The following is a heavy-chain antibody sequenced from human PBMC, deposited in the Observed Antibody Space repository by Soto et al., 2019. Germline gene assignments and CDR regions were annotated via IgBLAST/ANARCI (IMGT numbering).Heavy chain of an antibody. CDR3: ARHQSHSSSYVDP. J-gene: IGHJ5*02. CDR2: IYYSGST. Sequence: SETLSLTCTVSGGSISSSSYYWGWIRQPPGKGLEWIGSIYYSGSTYYNPSLKSRVTISVDTSKNQFSLKLSSVTAADTAVYYCARHQSHSSSYVDPWGQGNLVTVSS. D-gene: IGHD6-13*01. CDR1: GGSISSSSYY. V-gene: IGHV4-39*01.